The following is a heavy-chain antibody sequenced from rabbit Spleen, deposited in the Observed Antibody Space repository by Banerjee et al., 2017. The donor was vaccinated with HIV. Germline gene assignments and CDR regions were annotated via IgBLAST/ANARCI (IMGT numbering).Heavy chain of an antibody. D-gene: IGHD7-1*01. CDR1: GFSFSSSSY. V-gene: IGHV1S40*01. Sequence: QSLEESGGDLVKPGASLTPTYTAAGFSFSSSSYMCWVRQAPGKGREWIGCIYTGSGSAYYANWATGRFTISKTSSTTVTLQMTSLTAADTATYFCARGAGVYAGYVDSILYYGMDLWGPGTLVTVS. J-gene: IGHJ6*01. CDR2: IYTGSGSA. CDR3: ARGAGVYAGYVDSILYYGMDL.